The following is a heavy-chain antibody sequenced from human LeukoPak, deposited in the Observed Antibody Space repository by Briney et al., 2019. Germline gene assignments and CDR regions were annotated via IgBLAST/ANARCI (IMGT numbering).Heavy chain of an antibody. CDR2: ISSSGSAI. CDR3: ARGDTGGWFGELYY. J-gene: IGHJ4*02. D-gene: IGHD3-10*01. CDR1: GFTFSSYE. V-gene: IGHV3-48*03. Sequence: GGSLRLSCAASGFTFSSYEMNWVRQAPGKGLEWVSYISSSGSAIYYADSVKGRFTISRDNAKNSLYLQMNSLRAEDTAVYYCARGDTGGWFGELYYWGQGTLVTVSS.